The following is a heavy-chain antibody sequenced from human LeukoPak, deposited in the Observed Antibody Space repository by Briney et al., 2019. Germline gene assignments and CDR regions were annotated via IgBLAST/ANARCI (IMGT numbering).Heavy chain of an antibody. CDR1: GGSISSSSYY. D-gene: IGHD3-9*01. V-gene: IGHV4-39*01. CDR3: ARQGSNYDILTGYYSRYYFDY. J-gene: IGHJ4*02. CDR2: IYYSGST. Sequence: SETLSLTCTVSGGSISSSSYYWGWIRQPPGKGLEWIGSIYYSGSTYYNPSLKSRVTISVDTSKNQFSLKLSSVTAADTAAYYCARQGSNYDILTGYYSRYYFDYWGQGTLVTVSS.